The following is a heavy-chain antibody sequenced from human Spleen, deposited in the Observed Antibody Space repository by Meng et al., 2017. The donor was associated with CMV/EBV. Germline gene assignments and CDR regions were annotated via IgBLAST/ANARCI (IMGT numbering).Heavy chain of an antibody. D-gene: IGHD4-17*01. CDR2: IYYSGST. Sequence: QGQLQESGPRLVKPSETLSLTCTVSGCYISSYYWSWIRQPAGKGLEWIGYIYYSGSTYYNPSLRSRVAISIDTSKNQFSLKLTSVTAADTAVYFCVRTNYGDYNWFDPWGQGTLVTVSS. CDR3: VRTNYGDYNWFDP. J-gene: IGHJ5*02. CDR1: GCYISSYY. V-gene: IGHV4-59*06.